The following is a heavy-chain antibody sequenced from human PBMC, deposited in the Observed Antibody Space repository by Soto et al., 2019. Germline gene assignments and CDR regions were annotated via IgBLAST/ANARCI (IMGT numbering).Heavy chain of an antibody. CDR1: GFDFGSFG. Sequence: VKVSCKASGFDFGSFGIQFLRQTRGRGLEWIGWIVVASGRTNYARQFQGRVAFSRDMSSTTAYMDLYDLKSDDTAVYFCSADHPHTAIGWPVWGQGTTVTVSS. CDR3: SADHPHTAIGWPV. V-gene: IGHV1-58*02. J-gene: IGHJ6*02. CDR2: IVVASGRT.